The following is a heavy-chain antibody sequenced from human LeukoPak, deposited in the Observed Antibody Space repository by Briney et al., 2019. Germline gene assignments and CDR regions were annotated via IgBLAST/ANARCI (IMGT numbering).Heavy chain of an antibody. V-gene: IGHV3-66*01. CDR3: ARSPHYFYGMDV. CDR2: IYTDGST. CDR1: GFTVSSNY. Sequence: GGSLRLSCSASGFTVSSNYMTWVRQAPGKGLEWVSLIYTDGSTYYADSVKGRFTISRDNSKNTLYLQMNSLRAGDTAVCYCARSPHYFYGMDVWGQGTTVTVSS. J-gene: IGHJ6*02.